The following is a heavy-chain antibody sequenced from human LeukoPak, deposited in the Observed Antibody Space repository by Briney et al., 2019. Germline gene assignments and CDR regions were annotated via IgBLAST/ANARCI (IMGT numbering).Heavy chain of an antibody. D-gene: IGHD2-15*01. V-gene: IGHV3-21*01. J-gene: IGHJ6*02. CDR2: ISSSSSYI. CDR1: GFTFSSYS. CDR3: AMVVAANPYYYYYGMDV. Sequence: GRSLRLSCAASGFTFSSYSMNWVRQAPGKGLEWVSSISSSSSYIYYADSVKGRFTISRDNAKNSLYLQMNSLRAEDTAVYYCAMVVAANPYYYYYGMDVWGQGTTVTVSS.